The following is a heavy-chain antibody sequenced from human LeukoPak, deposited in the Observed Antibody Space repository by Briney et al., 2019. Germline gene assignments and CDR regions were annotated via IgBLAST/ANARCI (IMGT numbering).Heavy chain of an antibody. D-gene: IGHD5-18*01. CDR1: GFTFSNYA. V-gene: IGHV3-30*02. CDR2: IRFDGSNI. J-gene: IGHJ4*02. CDR3: AKDAAWDAYTYGAGVDY. Sequence: PGGSLRLSCAASGFTFSNYAVSWVRQAPGKGLEWGTFIRFDGSNIHYADSVKGRFTISRDNSKNTLYLQMNSLRAEDTAVYYCAKDAAWDAYTYGAGVDYWGQGTLVTVSS.